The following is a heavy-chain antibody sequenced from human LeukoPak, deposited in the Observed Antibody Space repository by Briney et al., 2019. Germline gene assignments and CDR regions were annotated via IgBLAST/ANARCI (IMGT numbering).Heavy chain of an antibody. J-gene: IGHJ4*02. D-gene: IGHD1/OR15-1a*01. Sequence: KTSETLSLTCTVSGGSISSSSYYWGWIRQPPGKGLEWIGSIYYSGSTYYNPSLKSRVTISVDTSKNQFSLKLSPVTAADTAVYYCARPRGTMLTTYGHYFDYWGQGTLVTVSS. V-gene: IGHV4-39*01. CDR1: GGSISSSSYY. CDR2: IYYSGST. CDR3: ARPRGTMLTTYGHYFDY.